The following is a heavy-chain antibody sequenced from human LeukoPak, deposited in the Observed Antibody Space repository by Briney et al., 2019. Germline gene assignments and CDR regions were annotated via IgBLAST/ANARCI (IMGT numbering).Heavy chain of an antibody. CDR3: ARETGVRGVSWFDP. CDR2: INSDGSST. CDR1: GFTISSYW. J-gene: IGHJ5*02. V-gene: IGHV3-74*01. Sequence: AGSLSLSCAASGFTISSYWMQWVRQAPGQGLVWVSHINSDGSSTSYADSVKGRFTINRDTAKNTLYLQMNSLRAEDTAVYYCARETGVRGVSWFDPWGQGTLVTVSS. D-gene: IGHD3-10*01.